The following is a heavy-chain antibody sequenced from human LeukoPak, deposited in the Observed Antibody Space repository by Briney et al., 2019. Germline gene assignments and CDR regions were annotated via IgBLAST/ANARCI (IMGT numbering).Heavy chain of an antibody. V-gene: IGHV4-59*08. D-gene: IGHD6-13*01. CDR3: ARNERGYPYDY. J-gene: IGHJ4*02. CDR2: IYSSGTT. CDR1: GGFINTYY. Sequence: PSETLSLTCTVSGGFINTYYWSWIRQPPGKGVEWIGYIYSSGTTNYNPSLKSRVAISLDTSKNQFSLKLSSVTAADTAVYFCARNERGYPYDYWGQGTLVTVSS.